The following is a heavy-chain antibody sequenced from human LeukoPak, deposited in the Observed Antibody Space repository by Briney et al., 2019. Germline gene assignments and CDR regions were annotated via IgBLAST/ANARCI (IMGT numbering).Heavy chain of an antibody. CDR2: INPNSGGT. V-gene: IGHV1-2*02. D-gene: IGHD3-3*01. CDR1: GYTFTVYY. J-gene: IGHJ4*02. Sequence: ASVTVSFKASGYTFTVYYMHWVRQAPGQGLEWMGWINPNSGGTNYAQKFQGRVTMTRDTSISTAYMELSRLRSDDTAVYYCASQYYDFWSGYRLFDYWGQGTLVTVSS. CDR3: ASQYYDFWSGYRLFDY.